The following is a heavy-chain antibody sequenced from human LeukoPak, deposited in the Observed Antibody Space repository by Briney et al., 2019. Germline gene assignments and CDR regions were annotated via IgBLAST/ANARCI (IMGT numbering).Heavy chain of an antibody. CDR2: ISYDGSNK. CDR3: ARNGLATVVSFDY. Sequence: ALRLSSAASVVTFSSDTIHCVPQAPREGLGWVGVISYDGSNKYYAASVKGRFTISRDNSKNTLYLQMNSLRAEDTAVYYCARNGLATVVSFDYWGQGTLVTVSS. D-gene: IGHD4-23*01. J-gene: IGHJ4*02. CDR1: VVTFSSDT. V-gene: IGHV3-30-3*01.